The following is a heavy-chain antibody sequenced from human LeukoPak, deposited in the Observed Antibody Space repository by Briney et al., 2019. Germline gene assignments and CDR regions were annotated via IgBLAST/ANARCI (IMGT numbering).Heavy chain of an antibody. D-gene: IGHD3-3*01. CDR3: ARVAGGGLYYDFWSGYRVVTAIGDFDY. V-gene: IGHV1-18*01. J-gene: IGHJ4*02. CDR1: GYTFTTYG. CDR2: ISDYNGNT. Sequence: ASVKVSCKASGYTFTTYGISWVRQAPGQGLEWMGWISDYNGNTDYAQKLQGRVTMTTDTSTSTAYMELRSLRSDDTAVYYCARVAGGGLYYDFWSGYRVVTAIGDFDYWGQGTLVTVSS.